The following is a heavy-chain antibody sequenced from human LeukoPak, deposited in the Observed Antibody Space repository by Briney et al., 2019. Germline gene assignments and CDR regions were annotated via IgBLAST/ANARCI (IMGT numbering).Heavy chain of an antibody. CDR1: GYTFTGYY. CDR3: ARNPRGYSGYAPDY. D-gene: IGHD5-12*01. CDR2: INPNSGGT. J-gene: IGHJ4*02. Sequence: ASVKVSCKASGYTFTGYYMHWVRQASGQGLEWMGWINPNSGGTNYAQKFQGRVTMTRDTSISTAYMELSRLRSDDTAVYYCARNPRGYSGYAPDYWGQGTLVTVSS. V-gene: IGHV1-2*02.